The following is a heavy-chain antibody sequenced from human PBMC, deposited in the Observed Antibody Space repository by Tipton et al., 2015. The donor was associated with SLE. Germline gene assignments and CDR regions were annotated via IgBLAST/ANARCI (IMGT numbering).Heavy chain of an antibody. CDR3: ARESGLGGALRR. J-gene: IGHJ4*02. CDR2: IYYSGST. CDR1: GGSISSSSYY. V-gene: IGHV4-39*07. Sequence: TLSLTCTVSGGSISSSSYYWGWIRQPPGKGLEWIGSIYYSGSTYYNPSLKSRVTISVDTSKNQFSLKLSSVTAADTAVYYCARESGLGGALRRWGQGTPVTVSS. D-gene: IGHD3-16*01.